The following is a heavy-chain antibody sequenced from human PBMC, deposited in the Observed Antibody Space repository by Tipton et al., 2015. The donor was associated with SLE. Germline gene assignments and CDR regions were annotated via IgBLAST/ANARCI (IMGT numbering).Heavy chain of an antibody. CDR3: ARGGVAAAGITHY. V-gene: IGHV4-31*03. D-gene: IGHD6-13*01. CDR1: GGSISSGGYY. CDR2: IYYSGST. Sequence: TLSLTCTVSGGSISSGGYYWSWIRQHPGKGLEWIGYIYYSGSTYYNPSLKSRVTISVDTSKNQFSLKLSSVTAADTAVYYCARGGVAAAGITHYWGQGTLVTVSS. J-gene: IGHJ4*02.